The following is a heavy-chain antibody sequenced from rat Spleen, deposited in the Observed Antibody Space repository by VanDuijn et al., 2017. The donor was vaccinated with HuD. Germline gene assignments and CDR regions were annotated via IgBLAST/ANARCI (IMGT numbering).Heavy chain of an antibody. Sequence: EVLLVESGGGIVQPGRSLKLSCTASGLTVDTYGMAWVRQTPTKGLEWVASISAGGADTYYRDSVKGRFTISRDDAKNTQSLQMDSLRSEDTATYYCARHYGGYYFDYWGQGVMVTVSS. D-gene: IGHD1-11*01. J-gene: IGHJ2*01. V-gene: IGHV5S14*01. CDR2: ISAGGADT. CDR1: GLTVDTYG. CDR3: ARHYGGYYFDY.